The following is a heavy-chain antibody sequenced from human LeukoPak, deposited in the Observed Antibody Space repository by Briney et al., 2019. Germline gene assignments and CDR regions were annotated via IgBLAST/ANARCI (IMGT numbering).Heavy chain of an antibody. CDR1: GGSISSYY. V-gene: IGHV4-34*01. CDR2: INHSGST. CDR3: ARKRNGYSYGSYYYYYMDV. Sequence: PSETLSLTCTVSGGSISSYYWSWIRQPPGKGLEWIGEINHSGSTNYNPSLKSRVTISVDTSKNQFSLKLSSVTAADTAVYYCARKRNGYSYGSYYYYYMDVWGKGTTVTISS. J-gene: IGHJ6*03. D-gene: IGHD5-18*01.